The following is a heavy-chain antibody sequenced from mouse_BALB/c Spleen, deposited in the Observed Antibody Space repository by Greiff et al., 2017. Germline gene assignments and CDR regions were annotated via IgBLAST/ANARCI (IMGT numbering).Heavy chain of an antibody. CDR1: GFNIKDTY. J-gene: IGHJ2*01. Sequence: EVKLMESGAELVKPGASVKLSCTASGFNIKDTYMHWVKQRPEQGLEWIGRIDPANGNTKYDPKFQGKATITADTSSNTAYLQLSSLTSEDTAVYYCAREGSSYNFDYWGQGTTLTVSS. D-gene: IGHD1-1*01. V-gene: IGHV14-3*02. CDR2: IDPANGNT. CDR3: AREGSSYNFDY.